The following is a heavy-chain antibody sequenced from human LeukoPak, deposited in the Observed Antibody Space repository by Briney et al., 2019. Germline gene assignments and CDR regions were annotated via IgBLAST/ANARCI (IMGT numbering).Heavy chain of an antibody. CDR3: ARISDSSGYFGPYYYYGMDV. J-gene: IGHJ6*02. V-gene: IGHV5-51*01. CDR1: GYSFTSYW. D-gene: IGHD3-22*01. CDR2: IYLGDSDT. Sequence: GESLKISCKGSGYSFTSYWIGWVRQMPGKGLEWMGIIYLGDSDTRYSPSFQGQVTISADKSISTAYLQWSSLKASDTAMYYCARISDSSGYFGPYYYYGMDVWGQGTTVTVSS.